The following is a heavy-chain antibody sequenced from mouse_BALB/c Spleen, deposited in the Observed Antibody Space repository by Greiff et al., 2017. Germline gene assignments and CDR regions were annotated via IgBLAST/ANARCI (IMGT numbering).Heavy chain of an antibody. CDR2: IDPANGNT. D-gene: IGHD2-2*01. CDR1: GFNFKDTY. CDR3: ALWLNYYAMDY. J-gene: IGHJ4*01. V-gene: IGHV14-3*02. Sequence: EVQLQQSGAELVKPGASVKLSCTASGFNFKDTYMHWVKQRPEQGLEWIGRIDPANGNTKYDPKFQGKATITADTSSNTAYLQLSSLTSEDTAVYYCALWLNYYAMDYWGQGTSVTVSS.